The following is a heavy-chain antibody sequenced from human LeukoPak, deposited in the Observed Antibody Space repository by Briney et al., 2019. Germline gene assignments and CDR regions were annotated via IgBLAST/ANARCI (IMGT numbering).Heavy chain of an antibody. CDR1: GGSISSSSYY. CDR2: INHSGST. J-gene: IGHJ4*02. V-gene: IGHV4-39*07. D-gene: IGHD6-19*01. Sequence: SETLSLTCTVSGGSISSSSYYWSWIRQPPGKGLEWIGEINHSGSTNYNPSLKSRVTISVDTSKNQFSLKLSSVTAADTAVYYCARRGYSSGWYKRRRDYYFDYWGQGTLVTVSS. CDR3: ARRGYSSGWYKRRRDYYFDY.